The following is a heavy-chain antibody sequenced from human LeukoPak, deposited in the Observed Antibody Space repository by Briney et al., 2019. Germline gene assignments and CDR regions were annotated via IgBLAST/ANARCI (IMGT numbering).Heavy chain of an antibody. D-gene: IGHD2-2*02. V-gene: IGHV3-23*01. CDR3: AKADCSCTGCYTLDF. CDR2: ISGSGGTT. Sequence: GGSLSLSCAASGFTFRSYAMSWVRQAPGKGLEWVSAISGSGGTTYYADSVKGRFTISRDNSKNSVFLQMNSLTSEDTAVYYCAKADCSCTGCYTLDFWGQGTLVTVSS. CDR1: GFTFRSYA. J-gene: IGHJ4*02.